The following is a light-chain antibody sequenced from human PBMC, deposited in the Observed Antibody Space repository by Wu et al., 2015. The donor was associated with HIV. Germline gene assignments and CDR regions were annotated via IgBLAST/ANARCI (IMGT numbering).Light chain of an antibody. Sequence: EIVLTQSPGTLSLSPGERATLSCRASQSVSSSYLAWYQQKPGQAPRLLIYGASSRATGIPDRFSGSGSGTDFTLTISRLEPEDFAVYYCQQYGSSRTFGQGTKVGNQT. V-gene: IGKV3-20*01. CDR3: QQYGSSRT. CDR1: QSVSSSY. J-gene: IGKJ1*01. CDR2: GAS.